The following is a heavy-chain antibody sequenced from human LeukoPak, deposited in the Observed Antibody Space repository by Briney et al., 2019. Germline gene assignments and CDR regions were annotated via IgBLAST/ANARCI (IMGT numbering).Heavy chain of an antibody. CDR1: GGSISSGDYY. D-gene: IGHD6-19*01. V-gene: IGHV4-30-4*01. CDR3: ARDSSGWYYFDY. Sequence: SETLSLTCTVSGGSISSGDYYWSWIRQPPGKGLEWIGYIYYSGSTYYNPSLKSRVTISVDTSKSQFSLKLSSVTAADTAVYYCARDSSGWYYFDYWGQGTLVTVSS. J-gene: IGHJ4*02. CDR2: IYYSGST.